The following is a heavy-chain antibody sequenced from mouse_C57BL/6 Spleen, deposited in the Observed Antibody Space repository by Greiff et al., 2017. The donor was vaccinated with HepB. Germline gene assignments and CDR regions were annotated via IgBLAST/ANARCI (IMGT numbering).Heavy chain of an antibody. D-gene: IGHD1-1*01. CDR3: TRDDYYGSSYGDWFAY. V-gene: IGHV5-9-1*02. Sequence: EVQGVESGEGLVKPGGSLKLSCAASGFTFSSYAMSWVRQTPEKRLEWVAYISSGGDYIYYADTVKGRFTISRDNARNTLYLQMSSLKSEDTAMYYCTRDDYYGSSYGDWFAYWGQGTLVTVSA. J-gene: IGHJ3*01. CDR2: ISSGGDYI. CDR1: GFTFSSYA.